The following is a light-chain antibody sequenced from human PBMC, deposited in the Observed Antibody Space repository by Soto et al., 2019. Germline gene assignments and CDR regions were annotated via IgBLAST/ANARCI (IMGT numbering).Light chain of an antibody. CDR1: SSNVGTNT. CDR2: TDN. J-gene: IGLJ3*02. CDR3: QSYDRSLSGWV. Sequence: QSALTQPPSASAPPGQGVTISCSGSSSNVGTNTVTWYQQLPGTAPKLLIYTDNFRSSGVPERFSGSKSGTSASLAISGLQSDDEADYYCQSYDRSLSGWVFGTGTKLTVL. V-gene: IGLV1-44*01.